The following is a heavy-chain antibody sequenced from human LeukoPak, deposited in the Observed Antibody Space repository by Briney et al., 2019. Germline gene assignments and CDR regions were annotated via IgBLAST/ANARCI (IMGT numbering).Heavy chain of an antibody. J-gene: IGHJ6*04. CDR2: INTDGSST. V-gene: IGHV3-74*01. CDR3: AREGDFWSGYMDV. D-gene: IGHD3-3*01. CDR1: GFTFSSYW. Sequence: GGSLRLSCAASGFTFSSYWMHWVRQAPGKGLVWVSRINTDGSSTSYADSVKGRLTISRDNAKNTLYLQMNSLRAEDTAVYYCAREGDFWSGYMDVWGKGTTVTVSS.